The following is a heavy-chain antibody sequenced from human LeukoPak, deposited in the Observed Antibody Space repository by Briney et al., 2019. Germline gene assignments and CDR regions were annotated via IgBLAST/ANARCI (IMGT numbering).Heavy chain of an antibody. J-gene: IGHJ4*02. D-gene: IGHD6-6*01. V-gene: IGHV3-7*01. CDR1: GFTFSNAW. CDR3: ARARPYYFDY. CDR2: IKQDGSGK. Sequence: GGSLRLSCAASGFTFSNAWMSWVRQAPGKGLEWVANIKQDGSGKYYVDSVKGRFTIARDNAKNSLYLQMNSLRAEDTAVYYCARARPYYFDYWGQGTLVTVSS.